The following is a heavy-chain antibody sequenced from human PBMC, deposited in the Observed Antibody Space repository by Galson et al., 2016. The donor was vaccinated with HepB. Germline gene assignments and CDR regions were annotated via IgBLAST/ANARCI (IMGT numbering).Heavy chain of an antibody. V-gene: IGHV3-66*02. Sequence: SLRLSCAASGFSVTRNYMTWVRQAPGKGLEWVSVLYGIGTTYYADSVKGRFTISRDDDQNTLFLQVDRLRPEDTATYFCARGFCGGTSCYGGFYYGMDVWGKGTRVIVSS. CDR2: LYGIGTT. CDR3: ARGFCGGTSCYGGFYYGMDV. CDR1: GFSVTRNY. D-gene: IGHD2-2*01. J-gene: IGHJ6*04.